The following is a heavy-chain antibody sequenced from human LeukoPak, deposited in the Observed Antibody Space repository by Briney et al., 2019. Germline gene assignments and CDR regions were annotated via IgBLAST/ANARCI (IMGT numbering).Heavy chain of an antibody. CDR3: ARGWEYQLLTDF. V-gene: IGHV3-21*01. J-gene: IGHJ4*02. CDR1: GFTFSSYS. Sequence: PGGSLRLSCAASGFTFSSYSMNWVRQAPGKGLEWFSSISSSSSYIHYADSVKGRFTISRDNAKNSLYLQMNSLRAEDTAVYYCARGWEYQLLTDFWGQGTLVTVSS. CDR2: ISSSSSYI. D-gene: IGHD2-2*01.